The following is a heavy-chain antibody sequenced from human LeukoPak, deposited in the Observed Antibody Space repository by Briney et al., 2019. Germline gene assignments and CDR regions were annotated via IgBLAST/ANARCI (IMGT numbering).Heavy chain of an antibody. Sequence: GSLRLSCAASGFTFSNNAMSWVRQAPGKGLEWVSATSTSGGSAYYADSVKGRFTISRDNSKNTLYLQMDSLRAGDTAVYYCARYSGSYYYPPAWDLWGQGTLVTVSS. CDR3: ARYSGSYYYPPAWDL. V-gene: IGHV3-23*01. D-gene: IGHD1-26*01. J-gene: IGHJ4*02. CDR1: GFTFSNNA. CDR2: TSTSGGSA.